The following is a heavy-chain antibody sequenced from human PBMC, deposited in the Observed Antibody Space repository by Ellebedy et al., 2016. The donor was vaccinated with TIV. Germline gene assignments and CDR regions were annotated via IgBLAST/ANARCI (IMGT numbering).Heavy chain of an antibody. V-gene: IGHV4-59*01. D-gene: IGHD1-1*01. CDR3: ARLRRTYPYYYGMDV. J-gene: IGHJ6*02. CDR2: INYSGST. CDR1: GGSITSYY. Sequence: SETLSLTCTLSGGSITSYYWTWIRQPPGKGMEWIGYINYSGSTNYHPSLKSPGTISVDPSKNQFSLKLSSVTAADTAVYFCARLRRTYPYYYGMDVWGQGTTVTVSS.